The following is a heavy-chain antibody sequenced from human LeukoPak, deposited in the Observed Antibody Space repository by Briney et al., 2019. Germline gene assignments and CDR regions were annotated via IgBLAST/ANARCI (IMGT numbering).Heavy chain of an antibody. D-gene: IGHD7-27*01. CDR1: GYTFTGYY. V-gene: IGHV1-2*02. Sequence: ASVKVSCKASGYTFTGYYMHWVRQAPGQGLEWMGWIIPNSGGTNYAQKFQGRVTMTRDTSISTAYMELSRLRSDDTAVYYCARALNWGMGGFDYWGQGTLVTVSS. J-gene: IGHJ4*02. CDR3: ARALNWGMGGFDY. CDR2: IIPNSGGT.